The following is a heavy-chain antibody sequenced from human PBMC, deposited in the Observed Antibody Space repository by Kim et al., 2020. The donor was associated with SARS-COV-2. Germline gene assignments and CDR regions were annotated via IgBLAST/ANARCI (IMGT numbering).Heavy chain of an antibody. CDR2: ISSSSSYI. D-gene: IGHD6-19*01. CDR3: ARDRLGYSSGCLDY. Sequence: GGSLRLSCAASGFTFSSYCMNWVRQAPGKGLEWVSSISSSSSYIYYADSVKGRFTISRDNAKNSLYLQMNSLRAEDTAVYYCARDRLGYSSGCLDYWVQGTQVSVSS. J-gene: IGHJ4*02. CDR1: GFTFSSYC. V-gene: IGHV3-21*01.